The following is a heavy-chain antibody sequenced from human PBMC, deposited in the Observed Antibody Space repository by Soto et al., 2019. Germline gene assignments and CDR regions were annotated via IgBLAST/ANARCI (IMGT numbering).Heavy chain of an antibody. CDR3: TTDLILRFLEWLLYIYYYYYYMDV. CDR2: IKSKTDGGTT. Sequence: GGSLRLSCAASGFTFSNAWMSWVRQAPGKGLEWVGRIKSKTDGGTTDYAAPVKGRFTISRDDTNNTKNLQMNSLKTVDPAVYYCTTDLILRFLEWLLYIYYYYYYMDVWGKGTTVTVSS. V-gene: IGHV3-15*01. D-gene: IGHD3-3*01. J-gene: IGHJ6*03. CDR1: GFTFSNAW.